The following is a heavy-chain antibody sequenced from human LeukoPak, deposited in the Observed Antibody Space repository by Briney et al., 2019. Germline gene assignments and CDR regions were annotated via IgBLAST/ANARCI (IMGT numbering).Heavy chain of an antibody. V-gene: IGHV3-11*04. Sequence: RGSLRLSCAASGFTFSDYYMSWIRQAPGKGLEWVSYISGTSSTIYYTDSVKGRFTISRDNAKNSLYLQMNSLRAEDTAVYYCVSDGPLSGGDFDYWGQGILVTVSS. CDR1: GFTFSDYY. CDR3: VSDGPLSGGDFDY. J-gene: IGHJ4*02. D-gene: IGHD2-21*01. CDR2: ISGTSSTI.